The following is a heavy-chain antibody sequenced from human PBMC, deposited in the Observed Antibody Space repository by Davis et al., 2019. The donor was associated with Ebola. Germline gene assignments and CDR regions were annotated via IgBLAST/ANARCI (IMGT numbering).Heavy chain of an antibody. J-gene: IGHJ4*02. CDR3: AKAHGYSYGTAY. CDR2: IRGSGGST. V-gene: IGHV3-23*01. CDR1: AFSFTSYA. D-gene: IGHD5-18*01. Sequence: PGGSLRLSCAASAFSFTSYAMSWVRQAPGKGLEWVSAIRGSGGSTYYADSVKGRFTISRDNSKNTLYLQMNSLRAEDTAVYYCAKAHGYSYGTAYWGQGTLVTVS.